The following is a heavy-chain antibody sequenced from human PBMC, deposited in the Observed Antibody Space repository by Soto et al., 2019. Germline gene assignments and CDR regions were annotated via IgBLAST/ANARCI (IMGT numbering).Heavy chain of an antibody. D-gene: IGHD2-15*01. CDR3: VRTVGWLDP. CDR1: GDSVSSNSAA. Sequence: SQTLSLTCAISGDSVSSNSAAWNWIRQSPSRGLEWLGRTYYRSKWYKEYAASVRSRITINPDTSKNQFSLQLNSVSPEDTAVYYCVRTVGWLDPWGHGSLVTVS. J-gene: IGHJ5*02. CDR2: TYYRSKWYK. V-gene: IGHV6-1*01.